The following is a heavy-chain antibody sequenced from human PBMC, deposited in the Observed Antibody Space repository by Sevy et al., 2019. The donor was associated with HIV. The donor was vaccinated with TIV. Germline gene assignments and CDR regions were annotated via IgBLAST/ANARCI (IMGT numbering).Heavy chain of an antibody. D-gene: IGHD3-3*01. J-gene: IGHJ6*02. V-gene: IGHV3-7*03. CDR2: IKQDGSEK. CDR1: KFTVSNNY. CDR3: ARVESYDFWSGYSPIYYYYYGMDV. Sequence: GGLRLSCAVSKFTVSNNYMTWVRQAPGKGLEWVANIKQDGSEKYYVDSVKGRFTISRDNAKNSLYLQMNSLRAEDTAVYYCARVESYDFWSGYSPIYYYYYGMDVWGQGTTVTVSS.